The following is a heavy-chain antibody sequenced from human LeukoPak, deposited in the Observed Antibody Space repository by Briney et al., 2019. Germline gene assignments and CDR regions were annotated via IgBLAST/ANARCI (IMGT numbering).Heavy chain of an antibody. CDR3: AKDKRRAYGDFDY. Sequence: PGGSLRLSCAASGFTFSSYAMSWVRHAAGKRLELVSAISGSGGSTYYADSVKGRFTISRDNSKNTLYLQMNSLRAEDTAVYYCAKDKRRAYGDFDYWGQGTLVTVSS. D-gene: IGHD4-17*01. CDR2: ISGSGGST. J-gene: IGHJ4*02. V-gene: IGHV3-23*01. CDR1: GFTFSSYA.